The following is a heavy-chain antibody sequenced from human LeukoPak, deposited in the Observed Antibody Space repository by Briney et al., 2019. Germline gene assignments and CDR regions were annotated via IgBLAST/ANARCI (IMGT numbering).Heavy chain of an antibody. Sequence: PSETLSLTCAVYGGSFSSYYWSWIRQPPGKGLEWIGKTNHAGSTNYNPSLKSRVTISVDTSKNQFSLKLSSVTAADTAVYYCARDDYGDYFDYWGQGTLVTVSS. CDR1: GGSFSSYY. CDR3: ARDDYGDYFDY. J-gene: IGHJ4*02. D-gene: IGHD4-17*01. V-gene: IGHV4-34*01. CDR2: TNHAGST.